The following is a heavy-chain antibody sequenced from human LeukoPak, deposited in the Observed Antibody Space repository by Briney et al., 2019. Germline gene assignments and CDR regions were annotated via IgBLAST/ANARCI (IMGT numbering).Heavy chain of an antibody. CDR2: VYYSGNT. CDR1: GGSISNSGYY. J-gene: IGHJ4*02. Sequence: SETLSLTCTVSGGSISNSGYYWGWIRQPPGKGLEWIGSVYYSGNTNYNPSLKSRVTISVDTSKNQFSLKLSSMTAADTAVYYCARGALLWFGDRMEYYFDYWGQGTLLTVSS. CDR3: ARGALLWFGDRMEYYFDY. V-gene: IGHV4-39*07. D-gene: IGHD3-10*01.